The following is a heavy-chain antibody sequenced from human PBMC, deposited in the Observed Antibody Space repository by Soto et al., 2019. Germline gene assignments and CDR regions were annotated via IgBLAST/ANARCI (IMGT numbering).Heavy chain of an antibody. Sequence: GGSLRLSCAASGFTFSNAWMSWVRQAPGKGLEWVGRIKSKTGGGTTDYAAPVKGRFTISRDDSKNTLYLQMNSLETEDTAVYYCTTDQDTAMVPYYYYGMDVWGQGTTVTVSS. V-gene: IGHV3-15*01. CDR2: IKSKTGGGTT. CDR1: GFTFSNAW. CDR3: TTDQDTAMVPYYYYGMDV. J-gene: IGHJ6*02. D-gene: IGHD5-18*01.